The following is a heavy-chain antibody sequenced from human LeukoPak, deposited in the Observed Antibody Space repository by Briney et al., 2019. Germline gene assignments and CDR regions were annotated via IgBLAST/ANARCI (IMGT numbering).Heavy chain of an antibody. Sequence: PGGSLRLSCAASGFTFSRYEMNWVRQAPGKGLEWVSYISSSGITTYHADSVKGRFTISRDNAKNSVSLQINSLRAEDTALYYCARDRHFVAFDIWGQGTMVTVSS. J-gene: IGHJ3*02. V-gene: IGHV3-48*03. CDR2: ISSSGITT. CDR3: ARDRHFVAFDI. CDR1: GFTFSRYE.